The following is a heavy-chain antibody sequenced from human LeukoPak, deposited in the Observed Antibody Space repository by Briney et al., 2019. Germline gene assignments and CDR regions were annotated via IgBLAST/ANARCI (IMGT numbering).Heavy chain of an antibody. V-gene: IGHV3-7*01. J-gene: IGHJ4*02. CDR2: IKQDGSEK. CDR3: AREGTLGIGSGWHGY. D-gene: IGHD6-19*01. Sequence: PGGSLRLSCAASGFTFSSYWMSWVRQAPGKGLEWVANIKQDGSEKYYVDSVKGRFTISRDNAKNSLYLQMNSLRAEDTAVYYCAREGTLGIGSGWHGYWGQGTLVTVSS. CDR1: GFTFSSYW.